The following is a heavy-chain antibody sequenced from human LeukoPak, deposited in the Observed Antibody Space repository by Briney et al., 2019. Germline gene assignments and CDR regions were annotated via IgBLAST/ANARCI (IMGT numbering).Heavy chain of an antibody. CDR2: INHSGST. CDR1: GGSFSGYY. V-gene: IGHV4-34*01. J-gene: IGHJ4*02. CDR3: ARDPYSSNFDY. Sequence: SETLSLTCAVYGGSFSGYYWSWIRQPPGKGLEWIGEINHSGSTNYNPSLKSRVTISVDTSKNQFSLKLSSVTAADTAVYYCARDPYSSNFDYWGQGTLVTVSS. D-gene: IGHD6-13*01.